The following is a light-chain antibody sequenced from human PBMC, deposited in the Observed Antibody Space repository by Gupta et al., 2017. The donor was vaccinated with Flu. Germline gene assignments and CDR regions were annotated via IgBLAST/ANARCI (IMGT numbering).Light chain of an antibody. CDR3: QSYDSSLSGSV. V-gene: IGLV1-40*01. CDR1: GATYD. CDR2: GNT. J-gene: IGLJ2*01. Sequence: QSVLTQPPSVYGAPGQRVTISCAEIGATYDVHWYQQVPGTAPQLLIYGNTNRPSGVPDRFSASRSGTSASLAITGLQAEDEADYYCQSYDSSLSGSVFGGGTKLTVL.